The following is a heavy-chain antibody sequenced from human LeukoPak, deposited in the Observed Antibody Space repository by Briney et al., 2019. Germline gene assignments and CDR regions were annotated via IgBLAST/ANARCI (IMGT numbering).Heavy chain of an antibody. J-gene: IGHJ6*03. CDR3: ARQTTTVVNYYYYYMDV. D-gene: IGHD4-23*01. CDR1: GYTFTSYA. CDR2: INTNTGNP. Sequence: ASVKVSCKASGYTFTSYAMNWVRQAPGQGLEWMGWINTNTGNPTYAQGFTGRFVFSLDTSVSTAYLQISSLKAEDTAVYYCARQTTTVVNYYYYYMDVWGKGTTVTVSS. V-gene: IGHV7-4-1*02.